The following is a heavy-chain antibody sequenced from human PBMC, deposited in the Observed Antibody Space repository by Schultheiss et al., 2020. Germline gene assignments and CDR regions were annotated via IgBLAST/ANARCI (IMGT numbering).Heavy chain of an antibody. CDR1: GFTFSSYS. Sequence: GGSLRLSCAASGFTFSSYSMNWVRQAPGKGLEWVSYISSSSSTIYYADSVKGRFTISRDNAKNSLYLQMSSLRGEDTAVYYCARESFGGDFDYWGQGTLVTVSS. V-gene: IGHV3-48*01. J-gene: IGHJ4*02. CDR3: ARESFGGDFDY. CDR2: ISSSSSTI. D-gene: IGHD3-3*01.